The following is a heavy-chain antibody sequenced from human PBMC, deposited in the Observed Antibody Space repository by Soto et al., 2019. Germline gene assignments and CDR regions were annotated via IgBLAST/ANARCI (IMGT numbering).Heavy chain of an antibody. CDR3: ARDQSIIDN. V-gene: IGHV1-18*04. Sequence: ASVKVSCKASGYTFSRYEMSWVRQAPGQGLEWMGWISAYNGNTNYGQKFQGRATMTTDTSTNTAYMELRSLRSDDTAVYYCARDQSIIDNWGQGTLVTVSS. CDR1: GYTFSRYE. J-gene: IGHJ4*02. CDR2: ISAYNGNT. D-gene: IGHD3-9*01.